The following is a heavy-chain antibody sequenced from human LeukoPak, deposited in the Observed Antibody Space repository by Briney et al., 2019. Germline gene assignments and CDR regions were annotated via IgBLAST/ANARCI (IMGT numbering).Heavy chain of an antibody. CDR1: GFTFSSYW. D-gene: IGHD3-22*01. Sequence: GGSLRLSCAASGFTFSSYWMSWVRQAPGKGLEWVANIKQDGSEKYYVDSVKGRFTISRDNAKNSLYLQMNSLRAEDTAVYYCARAYYYDSSGYSEGFDYWGQGTLVTVSS. V-gene: IGHV3-7*01. J-gene: IGHJ4*02. CDR2: IKQDGSEK. CDR3: ARAYYYDSSGYSEGFDY.